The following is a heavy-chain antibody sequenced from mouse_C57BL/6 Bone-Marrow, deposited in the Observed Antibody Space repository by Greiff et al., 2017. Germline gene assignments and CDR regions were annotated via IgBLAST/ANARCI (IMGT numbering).Heavy chain of an antibody. D-gene: IGHD1-1*01. CDR2: IYPRSGNT. Sequence: QVQLQQPGAELVKPGASVKLSCKASGYTFTSYGISWVKQRTGQGLEWIGEIYPRSGNTYYNEKFKGKATLTADKSSSTAYMELRSLTSEDSAVYFCATNYYGSSYVLDYWGQGTTLTVSS. V-gene: IGHV1-81*01. CDR3: ATNYYGSSYVLDY. J-gene: IGHJ2*01. CDR1: GYTFTSYG.